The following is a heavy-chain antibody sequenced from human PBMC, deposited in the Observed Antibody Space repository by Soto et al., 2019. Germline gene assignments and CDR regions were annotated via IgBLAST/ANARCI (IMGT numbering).Heavy chain of an antibody. CDR1: GYTFTSYG. J-gene: IGHJ4*02. CDR2: ISAYNGNT. D-gene: IGHD3-22*01. V-gene: IGHV1-18*04. Sequence: QVQLVQSGAEVKKPGASVKVSCKASGYTFTSYGISWVRQAPGQGLEWMGWISAYNGNTNYAQKLQGRVTMTTDTSTSTAYMELRRLRSEDTDVYYCARLNYDSSGYYLGGYYFDYWGQGTLVTVSS. CDR3: ARLNYDSSGYYLGGYYFDY.